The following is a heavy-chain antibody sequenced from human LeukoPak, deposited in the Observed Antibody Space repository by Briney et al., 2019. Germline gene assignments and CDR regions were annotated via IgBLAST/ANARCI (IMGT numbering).Heavy chain of an antibody. V-gene: IGHV1-2*02. D-gene: IGHD3-10*01. CDR2: INPNSGGT. Sequence: GASVKVSCKASGYTFTGYYMHWVRQAPGQGLEWMGWINPNSGGTNYAQKFQGRVTMTRDTSISTAYMELSRLRSDDTAVYYCARQDGGGNGGRNWFDPWGQGTLVPVSS. CDR3: ARQDGGGNGGRNWFDP. CDR1: GYTFTGYY. J-gene: IGHJ5*02.